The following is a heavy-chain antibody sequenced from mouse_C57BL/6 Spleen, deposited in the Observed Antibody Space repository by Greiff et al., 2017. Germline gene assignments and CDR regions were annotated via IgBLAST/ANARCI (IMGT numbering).Heavy chain of an antibody. V-gene: IGHV5-17*01. CDR3: AKGDYGNYRGYYFDY. CDR1: GFTFSDYG. Sequence: EVHLVESGGGLVKPGGSLKLSCAASGFTFSDYGMHWVRQAPEKGLEWVAYISSGSSTIYYADTVKGRFTISGDNAKNTLFLQMTSLRSEDTAMYYCAKGDYGNYRGYYFDYWGQGTTLTVSS. J-gene: IGHJ2*01. D-gene: IGHD2-1*01. CDR2: ISSGSSTI.